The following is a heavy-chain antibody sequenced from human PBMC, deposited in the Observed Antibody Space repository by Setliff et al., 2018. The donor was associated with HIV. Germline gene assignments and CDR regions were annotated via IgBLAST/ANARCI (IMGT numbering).Heavy chain of an antibody. CDR3: ARGMDYYDTSGYYQYYFDY. V-gene: IGHV1-2*04. CDR1: GYTFTSDY. J-gene: IGHJ4*02. D-gene: IGHD3-22*01. CDR2: NNPAGNPT. Sequence: GASVKVSCKASGYTFTSDYIHWVRQAPGQGLEWMGINNPAGNPTSYARKFQGWITMTRDTSISTAYMELSRLRSDDTAVYYCARGMDYYDTSGYYQYYFDYWGQGALVTVSS.